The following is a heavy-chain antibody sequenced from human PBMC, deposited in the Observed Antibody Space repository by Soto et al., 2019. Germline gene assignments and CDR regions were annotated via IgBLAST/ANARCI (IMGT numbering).Heavy chain of an antibody. Sequence: SETLSLTGTVSVYSSSSGSYWACIRQPPGKGPEWIASIYHGGTTFYNPSLKGRITISVGTSNNQFSLKLTSVTAADTAVYYCARVHVMVVAGSTFDYWGHGTLVTVS. CDR1: VYSSSSGSY. J-gene: IGHJ4*01. CDR2: IYHGGTT. V-gene: IGHV4-38-2*02. CDR3: ARVHVMVVAGSTFDY. D-gene: IGHD6-19*01.